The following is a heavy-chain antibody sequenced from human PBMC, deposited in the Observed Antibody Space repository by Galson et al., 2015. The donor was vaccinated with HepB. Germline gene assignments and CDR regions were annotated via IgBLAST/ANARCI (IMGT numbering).Heavy chain of an antibody. Sequence: SLRLSCAASGFTFRSYGMHWVRQVPGKGLEWVAVIWYDGSNKYYADSVKGRFNISRDNSKNTLYLQMNSLRAEDTAVYYCARDPYYDYLWGSYRLGWYFDYWGQGTLVTVSS. V-gene: IGHV3-33*01. J-gene: IGHJ4*02. CDR3: ARDPYYDYLWGSYRLGWYFDY. CDR1: GFTFRSYG. D-gene: IGHD3-16*02. CDR2: IWYDGSNK.